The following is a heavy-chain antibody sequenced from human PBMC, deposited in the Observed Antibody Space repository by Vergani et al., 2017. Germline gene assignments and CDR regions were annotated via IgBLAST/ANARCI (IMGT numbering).Heavy chain of an antibody. V-gene: IGHV3-11*01. D-gene: IGHD4-17*01. CDR1: GGSISSGGYY. CDR3: ARGPVFDFYGDHEVFDY. CDR2: ISSSGSTI. Sequence: QVQLQESGPGLVKPSETLSLTCTVSGGSISSGGYYWSWIRQHPGKGLEWVSYISSSGSTIYYADSVKGRFTISRDNAKNSLYLQMNSLRAEDTAVYYCARGPVFDFYGDHEVFDYWGQGTLVTVSS. J-gene: IGHJ4*02.